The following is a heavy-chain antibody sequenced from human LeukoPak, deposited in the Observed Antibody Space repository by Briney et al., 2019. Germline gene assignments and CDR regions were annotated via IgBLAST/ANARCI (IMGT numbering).Heavy chain of an antibody. CDR3: ARETLTPSRWFDP. J-gene: IGHJ5*02. D-gene: IGHD4-17*01. CDR2: IYYSGST. V-gene: IGHV4-30-2*05. Sequence: SETLSLTCAVSGGSISSGGYSWSWIRQPPGKGLEWIGYIYYSGSTYYNPSLKSRVTISVDTSKNQFSLKLSSVTAADTAVYYCARETLTPSRWFDPWGQGTLVTVSS. CDR1: GGSISSGGYS.